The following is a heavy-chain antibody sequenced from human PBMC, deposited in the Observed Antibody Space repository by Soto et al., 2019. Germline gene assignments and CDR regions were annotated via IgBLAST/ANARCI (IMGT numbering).Heavy chain of an antibody. J-gene: IGHJ4*02. Sequence: WFRQAPGKGLEWVSVIYSGGSTYYADSVKGRFTISRDNSKNTLYLQMNSLRAEDTAVYNCARDLFGEGAFDYWGQGTLVTVSS. D-gene: IGHD3-10*02. CDR2: IYSGGST. V-gene: IGHV3-53*01. CDR3: ARDLFGEGAFDY.